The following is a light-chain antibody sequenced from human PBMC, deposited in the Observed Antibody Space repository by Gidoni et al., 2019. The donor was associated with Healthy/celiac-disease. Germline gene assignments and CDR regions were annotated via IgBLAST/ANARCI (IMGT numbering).Light chain of an antibody. CDR2: SNN. Sequence: QSVLTQPHSASGTPGQRVTIACSGSSSNIGSNTVNWYQLLPGTAPKLLLYSNNQRPSGVPDRFSGSKSVTSASLAISVLQSEDEADYYCAAWDDSLNGWVFGGGTKLTVL. CDR1: SSNIGSNT. CDR3: AAWDDSLNGWV. J-gene: IGLJ3*02. V-gene: IGLV1-44*01.